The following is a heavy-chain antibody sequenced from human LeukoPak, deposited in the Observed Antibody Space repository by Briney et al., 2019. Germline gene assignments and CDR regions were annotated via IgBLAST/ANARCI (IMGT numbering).Heavy chain of an antibody. Sequence: GGSLRLSCVASGLTLSSHAMAWVRQARGKGVEWGSAISVTGDISYYGDCVKGRFSIPRHNSRNTLSLQINSLRADDTAVYHCAKGNYGYYFDSWGEGILVTVPS. V-gene: IGHV3-23*02. J-gene: IGHJ4*02. CDR1: GLTLSSHA. CDR3: AKGNYGYYFDS. D-gene: IGHD1-7*01. CDR2: ISVTGDIS.